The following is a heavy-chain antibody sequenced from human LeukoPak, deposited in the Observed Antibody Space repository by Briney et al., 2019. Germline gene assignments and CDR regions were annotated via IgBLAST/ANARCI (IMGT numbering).Heavy chain of an antibody. J-gene: IGHJ4*02. CDR3: TRDKLELRQFDY. CDR1: GFTFIDYA. V-gene: IGHV3-15*01. Sequence: PGGSLRLSCAASGFTFIDYAMSWVRQAPGKGLEWVGRIKSKPDGGAIDYAAPVKGRFIISRDDSKDMLYLQMNSLKTEDTGVYYCTRDKLELRQFDYWGQGTLVTVSS. D-gene: IGHD1-26*01. CDR2: IKSKPDGGAI.